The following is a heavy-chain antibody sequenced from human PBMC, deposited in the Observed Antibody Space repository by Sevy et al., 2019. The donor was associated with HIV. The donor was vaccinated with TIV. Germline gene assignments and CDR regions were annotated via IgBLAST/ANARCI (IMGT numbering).Heavy chain of an antibody. J-gene: IGHJ4*02. Sequence: GSLRLSCAASGFTFSNYAMSWVRQAPGKGLEWVSTFSFGCGKINYADSVKGRFTISRDNSKNTLYLQMNSLRAEDTALYYCAREGGSKPHDYWGQGTLVTVSS. CDR3: AREGGSKPHDY. V-gene: IGHV3-23*01. CDR2: FSFGCGKI. D-gene: IGHD2-2*01. CDR1: GFTFSNYA.